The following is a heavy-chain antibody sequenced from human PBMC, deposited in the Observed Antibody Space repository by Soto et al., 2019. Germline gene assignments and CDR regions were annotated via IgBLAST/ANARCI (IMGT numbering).Heavy chain of an antibody. J-gene: IGHJ3*02. Sequence: QVQLQQWGAGLLKPSETLSLTCAVYGGSFSDFYWNCIRQPPGKGLEWIGEINHSGSTSYNPSLKSRVTISVDTSKNQISLKLTPVTAADTAVYYCARGPRVVWVVPTAQRDVFDIWGQGTMVTVSS. V-gene: IGHV4-34*01. CDR2: INHSGST. D-gene: IGHD2-2*01. CDR3: ARGPRVVWVVPTAQRDVFDI. CDR1: GGSFSDFY.